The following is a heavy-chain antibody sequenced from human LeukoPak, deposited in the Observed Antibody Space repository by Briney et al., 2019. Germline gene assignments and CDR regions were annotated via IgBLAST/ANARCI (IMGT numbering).Heavy chain of an antibody. J-gene: IGHJ4*02. V-gene: IGHV3-30*03. D-gene: IGHD1-1*01. CDR1: GFTFSSYG. CDR3: AGLGTNFDY. CDR2: ISYDGSNK. Sequence: GGSLRLSCAASGFTFSSYGMHWVRHAPGKGLEWVAVISYDGSNKYYADSVKGRFTISRDNSKNTLYLQMNSLRAEDTAVYYCAGLGTNFDYWGQGTLVTVSS.